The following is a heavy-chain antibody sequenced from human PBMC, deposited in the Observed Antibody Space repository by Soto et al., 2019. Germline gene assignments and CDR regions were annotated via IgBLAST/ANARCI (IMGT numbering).Heavy chain of an antibody. Sequence: EVPLLESGGGLVQPGGSLRLSCAASGFTFSSYAMRWVRQAPVKGLEWVSAISGSGGSTYYADSVKGRFTISRDNSKNTLYLQMNGLRAEDPAVYYWARRGSGSDYDYWGQGTRVTVSS. CDR2: ISGSGGST. J-gene: IGHJ4*02. V-gene: IGHV3-23*01. CDR3: ARRGSGSDYDY. D-gene: IGHD1-26*01. CDR1: GFTFSSYA.